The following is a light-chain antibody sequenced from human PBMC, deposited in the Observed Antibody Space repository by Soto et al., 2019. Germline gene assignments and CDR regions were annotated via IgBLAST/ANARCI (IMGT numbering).Light chain of an antibody. CDR1: SSSIGSNY. V-gene: IGLV1-47*02. J-gene: IGLJ3*02. Sequence: QSVLTQPPSASGTPGQRVTFSCSGSSSSIGSNYVYWYQQLPGTAPKLLIYSNNQRPSGVPDRFSGSKSGTSASLAISGLRSEDEADYYCAAWDDSLSGPVFGGGTQLTVL. CDR3: AAWDDSLSGPV. CDR2: SNN.